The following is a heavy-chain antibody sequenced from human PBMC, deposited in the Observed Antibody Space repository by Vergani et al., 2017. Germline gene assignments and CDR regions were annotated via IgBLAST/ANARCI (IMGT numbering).Heavy chain of an antibody. Sequence: QVQLVQSGAEVKKPGASVKVSCKASGYTFTGYYMHWVRQAPGQGLEWMGWINRNSGGTNYAQKFQGRVTMTRDTSISTAYMELSRLRSDDTAVYYCARRYDFWSGYFPNSNWFDPWGQGTLVTVSS. D-gene: IGHD3-3*01. J-gene: IGHJ5*02. CDR1: GYTFTGYY. V-gene: IGHV1-2*02. CDR3: ARRYDFWSGYFPNSNWFDP. CDR2: INRNSGGT.